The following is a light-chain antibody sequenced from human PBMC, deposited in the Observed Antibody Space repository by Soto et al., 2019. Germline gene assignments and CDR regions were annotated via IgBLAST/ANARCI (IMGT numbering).Light chain of an antibody. V-gene: IGLV1-44*01. CDR3: AAWDDSLNDVV. CDR1: SSNMGSNI. J-gene: IGLJ2*01. CDR2: SKD. Sequence: QSVLTQPPSASGTPGQRVTISCSGSSSNMGSNIVNWYQQLPGAAPKLLIYSKDQRPSGVPDRFSGSKSGTSASLAISGLQSEDEADYYCAAWDDSLNDVVFGGGTKLTVL.